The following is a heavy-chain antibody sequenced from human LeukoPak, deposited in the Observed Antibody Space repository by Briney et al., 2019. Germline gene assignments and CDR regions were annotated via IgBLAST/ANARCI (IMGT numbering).Heavy chain of an antibody. Sequence: SQTLSLTCTVSGGSISSGDYYWSWIRQPPGKGLEWIGYIYYSGSTYYNPSLKSRVTISVDTSKNQFSLKLSSVTAADTAVYYCARRLPPHIGSDPWGQGTLVTVSS. V-gene: IGHV4-30-4*01. CDR3: ARRLPPHIGSDP. D-gene: IGHD6-25*01. CDR1: GGSISSGDYY. CDR2: IYYSGST. J-gene: IGHJ5*02.